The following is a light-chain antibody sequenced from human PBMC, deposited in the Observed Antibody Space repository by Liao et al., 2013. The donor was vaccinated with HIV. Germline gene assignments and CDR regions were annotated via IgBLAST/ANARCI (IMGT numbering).Light chain of an antibody. J-gene: IGLJ1*01. V-gene: IGLV3-21*01. CDR3: QVWDTNPAPYGSFV. CDR1: NIGSKN. CDR2: YDT. Sequence: SYELTQPPSVSVAPGKTARITCGGNNIGSKNVHWYQQKPGQAPILVIYYDTNRPSGIPDRFSGSNSGNTATLTIIGAQAVDEADYYCQVWDTNPAPYGSFVFGTGTKVSVL.